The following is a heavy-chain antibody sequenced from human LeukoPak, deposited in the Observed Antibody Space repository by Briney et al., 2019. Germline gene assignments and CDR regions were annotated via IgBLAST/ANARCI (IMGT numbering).Heavy chain of an antibody. CDR2: IIPIFGTA. CDR3: ARALSGYDRTYYYDSSGYYPWGDHYYYMDV. J-gene: IGHJ6*03. CDR1: GGTFSSYA. D-gene: IGHD3-22*01. V-gene: IGHV1-69*13. Sequence: GASVKVSCKASGGTFSSYAISWVRQAPGQGLEWMGGIIPIFGTANYAQKFQGRVTITADESTSTAYMELSSLRSEDTAVYYCARALSGYDRTYYYDSSGYYPWGDHYYYMDVWGKGTTVTISS.